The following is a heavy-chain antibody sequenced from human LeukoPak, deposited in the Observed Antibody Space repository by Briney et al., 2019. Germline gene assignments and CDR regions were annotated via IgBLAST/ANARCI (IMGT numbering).Heavy chain of an antibody. D-gene: IGHD5-18*01. CDR3: ARGIQLWSGADYFDY. V-gene: IGHV4-34*01. Sequence: SETLSLTCAVYGGSFSGCYWSWIRQPPGKGLEWIGEINHSGSTNYNPSLKSRVAISVDTSKNQFSLKLSSVTAADTAVYYCARGIQLWSGADYFDYWGQGTLVTVSS. CDR2: INHSGST. CDR1: GGSFSGCY. J-gene: IGHJ4*02.